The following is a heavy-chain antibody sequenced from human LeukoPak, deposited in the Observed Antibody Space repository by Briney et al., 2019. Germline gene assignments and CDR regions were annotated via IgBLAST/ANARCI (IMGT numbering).Heavy chain of an antibody. CDR3: ATSRGYSYGPPNKYYYYYYGMDV. Sequence: ASVKVSFKVSGYTLTELSMHWARQAPGKGLEWMGGFDPEDGETIYAQKFQGRVTMTEDTSTDTAYMELSSLRSEDTAVYYCATSRGYSYGPPNKYYYYYYGMDVWSKGTTVTVSS. CDR1: GYTLTELS. CDR2: FDPEDGET. V-gene: IGHV1-24*01. J-gene: IGHJ6*04. D-gene: IGHD5-18*01.